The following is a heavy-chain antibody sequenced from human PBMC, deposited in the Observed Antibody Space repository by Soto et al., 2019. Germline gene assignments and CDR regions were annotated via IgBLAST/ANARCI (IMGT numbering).Heavy chain of an antibody. CDR1: GFTFSSYA. J-gene: IGHJ4*02. CDR2: ISYDGSNK. Sequence: GGSLRLSCAASGFTFSSYAMHWVRQAPGKGLEWVAVISYDGSNKYYADSVKGRFTISRDNSKNTLYLQMNSLRAEDTAVYYCARGRELQGVRGVITYQDINPFDYWGQGTLVTVSS. CDR3: ARGRELQGVRGVITYQDINPFDY. D-gene: IGHD3-10*01. V-gene: IGHV3-30-3*01.